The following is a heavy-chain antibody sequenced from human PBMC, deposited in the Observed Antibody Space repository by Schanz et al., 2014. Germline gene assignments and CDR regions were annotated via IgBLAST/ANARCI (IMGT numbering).Heavy chain of an antibody. CDR1: GYSFTSYA. J-gene: IGHJ4*02. CDR2: INTNTGNP. Sequence: QVQLVQSGAEVKKPGASVKVSCKASGYSFTSYAMNWVRQAPGQGLEWVGWINTNTGNPTYAQGFTGRFVFAMDNYVSTAYLQISSLKAEDTAAYYCTTETIAMAGTFSIWGQGTLVTVSS. V-gene: IGHV7-4-1*02. D-gene: IGHD6-19*01. CDR3: TTETIAMAGTFSI.